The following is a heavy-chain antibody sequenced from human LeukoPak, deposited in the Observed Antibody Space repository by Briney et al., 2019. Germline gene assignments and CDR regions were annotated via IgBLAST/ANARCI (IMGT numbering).Heavy chain of an antibody. J-gene: IGHJ4*02. CDR2: IYHSGST. Sequence: LRLSCAASGFTFSSYAMSWVRQAPGKGLEWIGYIYHSGSTYYNPSLKSRVTISVDRSKNQFSLKLSSVTAADTAVYYCARASYYYGSGSFDYWGQGTLVTVSS. V-gene: IGHV4-30-2*01. D-gene: IGHD3-10*01. CDR1: GFTFSSYA. CDR3: ARASYYYGSGSFDY.